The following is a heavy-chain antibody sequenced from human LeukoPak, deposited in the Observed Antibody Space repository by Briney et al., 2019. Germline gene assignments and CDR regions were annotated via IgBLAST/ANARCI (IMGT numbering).Heavy chain of an antibody. D-gene: IGHD3-10*01. CDR1: GFTFSSHG. V-gene: IGHV3-33*03. CDR2: IWYDGSRT. J-gene: IGHJ5*02. Sequence: PGGSLRLSCAASGFTFSSHGMHWVRQAPGKGREWVALIWYDGSRTKYVDSVMGRFTISRDRSKNTLYLQMDNLRVEDTAVYFCAKDLSYGSLWFDPWGQGTLVTVSS. CDR3: AKDLSYGSLWFDP.